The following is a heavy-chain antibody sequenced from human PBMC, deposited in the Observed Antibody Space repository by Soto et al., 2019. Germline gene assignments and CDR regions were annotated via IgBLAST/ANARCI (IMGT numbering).Heavy chain of an antibody. V-gene: IGHV4-59*08. J-gene: IGHJ4*02. CDR1: GGSISSYY. CDR2: IYYSGST. Sequence: SETLSLTCTVSGGSISSYYWSWIRQPPGKGLEWIGYIYYSGSTNYNPSLKSRVTISVDTSKNQFSLKLSSVPAADTAVYYCARHPDSSGYWGGFDYWGQGTLVTVSS. D-gene: IGHD3-22*01. CDR3: ARHPDSSGYWGGFDY.